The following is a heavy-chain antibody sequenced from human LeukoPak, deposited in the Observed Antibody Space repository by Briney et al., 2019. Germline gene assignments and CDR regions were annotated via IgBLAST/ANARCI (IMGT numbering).Heavy chain of an antibody. Sequence: GGSLRLSCAAAGFTFSRYWMSWVRQAPGKGLEWVSAISGSGGGTYYADSVKGRFTISRDNSKNTLYLQMNSLRAEDTAVYYCAKDGENAIIAAAGTWGQGTLVTVSS. CDR3: AKDGENAIIAAAGT. V-gene: IGHV3-23*01. CDR2: ISGSGGGT. CDR1: GFTFSRYW. J-gene: IGHJ5*02. D-gene: IGHD6-13*01.